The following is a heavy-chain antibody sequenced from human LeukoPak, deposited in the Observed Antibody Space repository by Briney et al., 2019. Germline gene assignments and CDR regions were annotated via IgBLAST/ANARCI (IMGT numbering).Heavy chain of an antibody. CDR2: IYYSGST. J-gene: IGHJ4*02. CDR1: GGSISSSSYY. D-gene: IGHD1-1*01. Sequence: PSETLSLTCSVSGGSISSSSYYWGWIRQPPGKGLEWIGSIYYSGSTYYNPSLKSRVTISVDTSKNQFSLKLSSVTAADTAVYYCARNVAGSFDYWGQGTLVTVSS. CDR3: ARNVAGSFDY. V-gene: IGHV4-39*07.